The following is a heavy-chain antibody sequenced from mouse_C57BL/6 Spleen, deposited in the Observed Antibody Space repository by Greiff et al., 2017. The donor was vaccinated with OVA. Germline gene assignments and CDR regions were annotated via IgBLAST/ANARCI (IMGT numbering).Heavy chain of an antibody. J-gene: IGHJ4*01. CDR2: IDPSDSET. Sequence: QVQLQQPGAELVRPGSSVKLSCKASGYTFTSYWMHWVKQRPIQGLEWIGNIDPSDSETHYNQKFKDKATLTVDKSSSTAYMQLSSLTSEDSAVYYCARRGAQATDYYSMDYWGQGTSVTVSS. CDR3: ARRGAQATDYYSMDY. CDR1: GYTFTSYW. V-gene: IGHV1-52*01. D-gene: IGHD3-2*02.